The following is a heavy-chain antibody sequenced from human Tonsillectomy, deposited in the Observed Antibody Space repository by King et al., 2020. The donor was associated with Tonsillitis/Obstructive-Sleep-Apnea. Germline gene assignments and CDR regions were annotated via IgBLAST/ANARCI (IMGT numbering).Heavy chain of an antibody. CDR1: GGSINSYY. J-gene: IGHJ4*02. CDR2: IDYSGST. D-gene: IGHD7-27*01. V-gene: IGHV4-59*01. CDR3: ARDPVLGTGDSYFDY. Sequence: QLQESGPGLVKPSETLSLTCTVSGGSINSYYWSWIRQPPGKGLEWIGYIDYSGSTNCNPSLKSRVTISVDTSKNQFSLKLNSVTAADTAVYYCARDPVLGTGDSYFDYWGQGTLVTVSS.